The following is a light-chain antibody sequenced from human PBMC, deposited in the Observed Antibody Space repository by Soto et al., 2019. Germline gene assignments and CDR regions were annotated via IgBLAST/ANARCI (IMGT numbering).Light chain of an antibody. CDR2: GAS. CDR1: QSVSSSY. V-gene: IGKV3-20*01. Sequence: IVLTHSPGTVSLSPWYRSTLSFSSSQSVSSSYLAWYQQTPGQAPRLLVYGASRRATGIPDRFSGSGSGTDFTLTISRLEPEDFAVYYCQEYGSSPMWTFGQGTKVDIK. CDR3: QEYGSSPMWT. J-gene: IGKJ1*01.